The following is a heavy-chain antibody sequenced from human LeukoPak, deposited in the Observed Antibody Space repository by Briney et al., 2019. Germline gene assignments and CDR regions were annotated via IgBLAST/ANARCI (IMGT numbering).Heavy chain of an antibody. CDR1: GYTFTGYY. CDR3: ARVRGNHRYVPDY. V-gene: IGHV1-18*04. Sequence: ASVKVSCKAPGYTFTGYYMHWVRRAPGQGLEWMGWISAYNGNTNYAQKLQGRVTMTTDTSTSTAYMGLRSLRSDDTAVYYCARVRGNHRYVPDYWGQGTLVTVSS. CDR2: ISAYNGNT. J-gene: IGHJ4*02. D-gene: IGHD3-16*02.